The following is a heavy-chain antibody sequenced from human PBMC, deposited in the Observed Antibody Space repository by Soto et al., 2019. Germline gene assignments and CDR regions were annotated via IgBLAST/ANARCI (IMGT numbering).Heavy chain of an antibody. Sequence: PWETLSLTCTVSGGSISSGDYYWSWIRQPPGKGLEWIGYIYYSGSTYYNPSLKSRVTISVDTSKNQFSLKLSSVTAADTAVYYCARDGNYYDSSGYLDYWGQGTLVTVSS. CDR2: IYYSGST. CDR3: ARDGNYYDSSGYLDY. D-gene: IGHD3-22*01. J-gene: IGHJ4*02. V-gene: IGHV4-30-4*01. CDR1: GGSISSGDYY.